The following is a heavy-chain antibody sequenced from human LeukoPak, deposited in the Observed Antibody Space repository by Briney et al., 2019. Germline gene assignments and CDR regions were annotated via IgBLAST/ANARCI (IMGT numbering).Heavy chain of an antibody. CDR2: ISSSGSTI. D-gene: IGHD5-18*01. V-gene: IGHV3-11*04. Sequence: GGSLRLSCAASGFTFSDYYMSWIRQAPGKGLEWVSYISSSGSTIYYADSVKGRFTISRDNAKNSLYLQMNSLRAEDTAVYYCARERQPITAMADYWGQGTLLTVSS. CDR3: ARERQPITAMADY. CDR1: GFTFSDYY. J-gene: IGHJ4*02.